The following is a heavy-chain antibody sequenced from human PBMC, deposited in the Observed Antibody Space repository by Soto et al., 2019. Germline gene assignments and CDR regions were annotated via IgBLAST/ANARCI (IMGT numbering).Heavy chain of an antibody. CDR2: INPNSGGP. V-gene: IGHV1-2*02. CDR1: GYTFTGYY. Sequence: ASVKVSCKASGYTFTGYYMHWVRQAPGQGLEWMGWINPNSGGPNYAQKFKGRVTMTRDTSISTAYMELSRLRSDDTAVYYCARDSAPVTMVRGVNDYWGQGTLVTSPQ. D-gene: IGHD3-10*01. J-gene: IGHJ4*02. CDR3: ARDSAPVTMVRGVNDY.